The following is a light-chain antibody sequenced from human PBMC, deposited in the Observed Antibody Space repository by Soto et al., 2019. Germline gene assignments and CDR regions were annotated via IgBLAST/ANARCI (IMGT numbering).Light chain of an antibody. V-gene: IGLV1-51*01. J-gene: IGLJ2*01. CDR1: SSNIGNNVNY. CDR2: DND. Sequence: QSVLTQPPSVSAAPGQTVTISCSGSSSNIGNNVNYVSWYQQLPGTAPKVLIYDNDQRPSGIPDRFSGSKSGTSATLGITGLQTGDEADYYCETWDSSLSAHVFGGGTKLTVL. CDR3: ETWDSSLSAHV.